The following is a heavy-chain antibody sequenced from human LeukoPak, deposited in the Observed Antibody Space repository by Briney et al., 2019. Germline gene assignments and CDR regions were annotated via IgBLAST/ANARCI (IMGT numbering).Heavy chain of an antibody. J-gene: IGHJ4*02. Sequence: GASVKVSCKASDYTFTNYGISWVRQAPGQGLEWMGWINTHNGNINYAQKFQGRVTMTTDTSTSTAYMELRSLRSDDTAVYYCARAYDYGDAGLPRDWGQGTLVTVSS. D-gene: IGHD4-17*01. CDR1: DYTFTNYG. CDR2: INTHNGNI. CDR3: ARAYDYGDAGLPRD. V-gene: IGHV1-18*01.